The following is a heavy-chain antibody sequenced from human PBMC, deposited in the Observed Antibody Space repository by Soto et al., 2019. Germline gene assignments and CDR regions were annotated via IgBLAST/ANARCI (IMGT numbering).Heavy chain of an antibody. CDR1: GSTFTGYY. J-gene: IGHJ6*02. D-gene: IGHD3-3*01. CDR2: INPNSGGT. CDR3: ARDQIFGVVPYYYYYGMDV. Sequence: ASVKVSCKASGSTFTGYYMPWVRQAPGQGLEWMGWINPNSGGTNYAQKFQGWVTMTRDTSISTAYMELSRLRSDDTAVYYCARDQIFGVVPYYYYYGMDVWGQGTTVTVSS. V-gene: IGHV1-2*04.